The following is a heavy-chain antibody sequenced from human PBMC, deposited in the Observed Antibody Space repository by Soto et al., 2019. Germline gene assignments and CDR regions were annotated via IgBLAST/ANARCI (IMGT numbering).Heavy chain of an antibody. CDR3: ARGGGFLEWSTYYYYGMDV. CDR1: GGSFSGYY. CDR2: INHSGST. Sequence: SETLSLTCALYGGSFSGYYWSWLRQPPGQGLEWIGEINHSGSTNYNPSLKSRVTISVDTSKNQFSLKLSSVTAADTAVYYCARGGGFLEWSTYYYYGMDVWGQGTTVTVSS. J-gene: IGHJ6*02. D-gene: IGHD3-3*01. V-gene: IGHV4-34*01.